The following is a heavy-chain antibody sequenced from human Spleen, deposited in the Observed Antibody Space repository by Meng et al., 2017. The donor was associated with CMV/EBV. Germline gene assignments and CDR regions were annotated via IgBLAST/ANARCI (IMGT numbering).Heavy chain of an antibody. CDR3: AKTDSREGGFDS. Sequence: VSGTSIPHGGYYWSWIRQHPERGLEWIGFIYFSGVTYYNPSLKSRITISVDASKRQFFLKLNSVTAADTAVYYCAKTDSREGGFDSWGQGTLVTVSS. J-gene: IGHJ4*02. CDR2: IYFSGVT. D-gene: IGHD1-1*01. V-gene: IGHV4-31*02. CDR1: GTSIPHGGYY.